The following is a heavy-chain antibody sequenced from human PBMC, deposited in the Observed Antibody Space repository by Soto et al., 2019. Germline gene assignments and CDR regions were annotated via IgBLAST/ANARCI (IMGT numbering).Heavy chain of an antibody. Sequence: QVQLQESGPGLVKPSQTLSLTCTVSGGSISSGGYYWSWIRQHPGKGLEWIGYIYYSGSTYYNPSLKSRVTISVDTSKNQFSLKLSSVTAADTAVYYCARERLEVAAAGYFDYWGQGTLVTVCS. CDR1: GGSISSGGYY. J-gene: IGHJ4*02. V-gene: IGHV4-31*03. CDR2: IYYSGST. CDR3: ARERLEVAAAGYFDY. D-gene: IGHD6-13*01.